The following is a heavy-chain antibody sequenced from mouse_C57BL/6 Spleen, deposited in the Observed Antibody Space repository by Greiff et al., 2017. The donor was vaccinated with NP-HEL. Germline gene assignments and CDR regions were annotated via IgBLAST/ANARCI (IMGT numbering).Heavy chain of an antibody. CDR1: GFTFSSYG. D-gene: IGHD1-1*01. CDR3: ARQGGGSSPYAMDY. V-gene: IGHV5-6*01. J-gene: IGHJ4*01. Sequence: EVMLVESGGDLVKPGGSLKLSCAASGFTFSSYGMSWVRQTPDKRLEWVATISSGGSYTYYPDSVKGRFTISRDNAKNTLYLQMSSLKSEDTAMYYCARQGGGSSPYAMDYWGQGTSVTVSS. CDR2: ISSGGSYT.